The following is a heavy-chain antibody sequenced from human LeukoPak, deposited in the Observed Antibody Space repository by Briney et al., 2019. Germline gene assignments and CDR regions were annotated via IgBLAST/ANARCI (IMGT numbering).Heavy chain of an antibody. CDR1: GFTFSSYS. CDR3: ARVLYGSGSYDLDY. V-gene: IGHV3-21*01. CDR2: ISSSSSYI. D-gene: IGHD3-10*01. Sequence: PGGSLRLSCAASGFTFSSYSMKWVRQAPGKGLEWVSSISSSSSYIYYADSVKGRFTISRDNAKNSLYLQMNSLRAEDTAVYYCARVLYGSGSYDLDYWGQGTLVTVSS. J-gene: IGHJ4*02.